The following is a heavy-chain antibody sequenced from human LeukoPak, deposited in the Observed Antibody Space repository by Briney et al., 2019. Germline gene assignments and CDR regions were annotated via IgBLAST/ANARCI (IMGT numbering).Heavy chain of an antibody. J-gene: IGHJ4*02. CDR1: GGSISTYY. D-gene: IGHD3-10*01. CDR2: VDYSGRP. Sequence: SETLSLTCTVSGGSISTYYWNWIRQPPGKGLEWMGNVDYSGRPHRNPSLMGRVTINADRSRNQFSLNLSSVTAADTAVYFCARLDASLAHLSGSFPDYWGQGALVTVSS. V-gene: IGHV4-59*08. CDR3: ARLDASLAHLSGSFPDY.